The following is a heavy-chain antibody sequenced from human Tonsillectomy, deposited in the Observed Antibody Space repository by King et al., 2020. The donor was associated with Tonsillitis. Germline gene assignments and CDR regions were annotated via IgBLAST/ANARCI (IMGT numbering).Heavy chain of an antibody. J-gene: IGHJ4*02. V-gene: IGHV5-10-1*01. CDR1: GYSFTSYW. CDR2: IDPSDSYT. Sequence: QLVQSGAEVKKPGESLRISCQGSGYSFTSYWITWVRQMPGKGLEWMGRIDPSDSYTNYSPSFQGHVTISADKSISTAYLQWSSLKASDTAIYYCARHSGGYDPLGYFAYWGQGTLVTVSS. D-gene: IGHD5-12*01. CDR3: ARHSGGYDPLGYFAY.